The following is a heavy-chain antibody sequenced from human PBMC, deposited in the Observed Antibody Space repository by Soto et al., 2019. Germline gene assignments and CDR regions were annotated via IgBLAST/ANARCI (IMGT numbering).Heavy chain of an antibody. D-gene: IGHD3-22*01. CDR1: GGSISSGGYY. CDR3: ARYKKWLQAFDI. J-gene: IGHJ3*02. Sequence: QVQLQESGPGLVKPSQTLSLTCTVSGGSISSGGYYWSWIRQHPGKGLEWIRYIYYSGSTYYNPSLKTGVTISVDTSKNLFSLKLGPLTAADTAVYYCARYKKWLQAFDIWGQGTTVTVSS. CDR2: IYYSGST. V-gene: IGHV4-31*03.